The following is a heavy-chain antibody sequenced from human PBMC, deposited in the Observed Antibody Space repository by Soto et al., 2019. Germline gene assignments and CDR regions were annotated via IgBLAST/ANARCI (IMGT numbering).Heavy chain of an antibody. CDR3: ARSPPYGDYALLYYYYGMDV. J-gene: IGHJ6*02. V-gene: IGHV4-31*03. CDR1: GGSISSFCYY. D-gene: IGHD4-17*01. Sequence: SETLSLTCTVSGGSISSFCYYWSWIRQHPGKGLEWIGYIYYSGSTYYNPSLKSRVTISVDTSKNQFSLKLSSVTAADTAVYYCARSPPYGDYALLYYYYGMDVWGQGTTVTVSS. CDR2: IYYSGST.